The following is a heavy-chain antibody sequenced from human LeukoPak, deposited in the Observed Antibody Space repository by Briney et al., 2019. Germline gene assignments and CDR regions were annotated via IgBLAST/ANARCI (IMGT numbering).Heavy chain of an antibody. J-gene: IGHJ4*02. V-gene: IGHV4-59*01. Sequence: PSETLSLTCTVSGGSISSYYWSWIRQPPGKGLEWIGYIYYSGSTNYNPSLKSRVTISVDTSKNQFSLKLSSVTAADTAVCYCARGQPRGSYFDYWGQGTLVTVSS. CDR3: ARGQPRGSYFDY. CDR2: IYYSGST. D-gene: IGHD1-26*01. CDR1: GGSISSYY.